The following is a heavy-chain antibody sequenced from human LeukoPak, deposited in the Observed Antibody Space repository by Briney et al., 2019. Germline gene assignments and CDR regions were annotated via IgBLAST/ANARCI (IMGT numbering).Heavy chain of an antibody. CDR2: IYHTGRI. V-gene: IGHV4-38-2*01. J-gene: IGHJ5*02. CDR1: GYSISISFY. D-gene: IGHD1-1*01. Sequence: ASETLSLTCAVSGYSISISFYWGWIRQPPGKGLEWIGSIYHTGRIYYNPSLNSRVTISVDTSKNHFSLKLSSVTAADTAVYYCARVRTSSLGWFDPWGQGTLVTVSS. CDR3: ARVRTSSLGWFDP.